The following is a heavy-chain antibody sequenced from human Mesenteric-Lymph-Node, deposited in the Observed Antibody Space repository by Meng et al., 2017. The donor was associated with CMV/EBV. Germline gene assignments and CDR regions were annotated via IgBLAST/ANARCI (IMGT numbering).Heavy chain of an antibody. J-gene: IGHJ4*02. D-gene: IGHD3-9*01. CDR3: ARGSSYDILTGYFDY. CDR2: INHSGST. V-gene: IGHV4-34*01. Sequence: QWQFHQWGAELLKPSETLSVTWAVYGGSFSGYYWNWIRQSPEKGLEWIGEINHSGSTTYNPSFTSRIIISVDTSTNQISLNMSSVTAADTAVYYCARGSSYDILTGYFDYWGQGALVTVSS. CDR1: GGSFSGYY.